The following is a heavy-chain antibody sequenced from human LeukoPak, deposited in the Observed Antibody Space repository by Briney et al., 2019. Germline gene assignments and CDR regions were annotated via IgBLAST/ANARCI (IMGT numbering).Heavy chain of an antibody. CDR1: GYTFTGYY. CDR2: INPNSGGT. D-gene: IGHD7-27*01. J-gene: IGHJ4*02. V-gene: IGHV1-2*02. Sequence: ASVKVSCKASGYTFTGYYMQWVRPAPGQGLAWMGWINPNSGGTNYAQKFKGRVTMTRDTSISTAYMELSRLTSDDTAVYYCVRDRTGESDFDYWGQGTLVTVSS. CDR3: VRDRTGESDFDY.